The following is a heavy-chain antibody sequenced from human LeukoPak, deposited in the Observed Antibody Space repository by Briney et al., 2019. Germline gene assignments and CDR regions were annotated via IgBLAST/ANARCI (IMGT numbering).Heavy chain of an antibody. V-gene: IGHV3-11*04. J-gene: IGHJ4*02. CDR2: ISSSGSTI. CDR3: ARDRGLWFGELLSLYFDY. D-gene: IGHD3-10*01. CDR1: GFTFSDSY. Sequence: GGSLRLSCAASGFTFSDSYMNWVRQAPGKGLEWVSYISSSGSTIYYADSVKGRFTISRDNAKNSLYLQMNSLRAEDTAVYYCARDRGLWFGELLSLYFDYWGQGTLVTVSS.